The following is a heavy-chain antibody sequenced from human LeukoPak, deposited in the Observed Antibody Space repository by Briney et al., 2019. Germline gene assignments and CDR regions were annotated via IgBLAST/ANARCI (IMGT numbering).Heavy chain of an antibody. D-gene: IGHD3-10*01. CDR2: IYYSGST. Sequence: SETLSLTCTVSGGSIRSSSYYWGWIRQPPGKGLEWIGSIYYSGSTYYNPSLKSRVPISVDTSKNQFSLKLSSVTAADTAVYYCARTRYYYNSRSYGAPYYFDYWGQGTLVTVSS. V-gene: IGHV4-39*01. CDR1: GGSIRSSSYY. CDR3: ARTRYYYNSRSYGAPYYFDY. J-gene: IGHJ4*02.